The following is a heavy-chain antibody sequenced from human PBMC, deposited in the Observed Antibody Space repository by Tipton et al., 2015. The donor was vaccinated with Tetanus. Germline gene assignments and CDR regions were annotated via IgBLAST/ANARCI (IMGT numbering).Heavy chain of an antibody. CDR3: ARHSSLKALNY. CDR1: GDYLSDYY. D-gene: IGHD3-9*01. V-gene: IGHV4-34*01. CDR2: IHRGGST. J-gene: IGHJ4*02. Sequence: GLVKPSETLSLTCGVFGDYLSDYYWTWVRQPPGKGLEWIGEIHRGGSTNYNPSLKSRVTISVDTSKNQFSLELSSVTAADTAVYYCARHSSLKALNYWGQGTLVTASS.